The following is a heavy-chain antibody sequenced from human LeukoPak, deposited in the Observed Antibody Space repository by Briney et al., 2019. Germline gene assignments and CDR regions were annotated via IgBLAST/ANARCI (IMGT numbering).Heavy chain of an antibody. CDR1: GFTFSSYW. V-gene: IGHV3-23*01. CDR2: ISGSGGST. Sequence: GGSLRPSCAASGFTFSSYWMSWVRQAPGKGLEWVSAISGSGGSTYYADSVKGRFTISRDNSKNTLYLQMNSLRAEDTAVYYCAKGARCSSTSCYGVYYYYYMDVWGKGTTVTISS. CDR3: AKGARCSSTSCYGVYYYYYMDV. D-gene: IGHD2-2*01. J-gene: IGHJ6*03.